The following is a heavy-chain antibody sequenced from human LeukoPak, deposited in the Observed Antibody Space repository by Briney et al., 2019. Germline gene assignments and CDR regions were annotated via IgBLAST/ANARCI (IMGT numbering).Heavy chain of an antibody. CDR3: ARKKAATVKGAFDI. CDR2: IYYSGST. J-gene: IGHJ3*02. D-gene: IGHD4-11*01. Sequence: SETLSLTCTVSGGSISSYYWSWIRQPPGKGLEWIGYIYYSGSTNYNPSLKSRVTISVDTSKNQFSLKLSSVTAADTAVYYCARKKAATVKGAFDIWGQGTMVTVSS. CDR1: GGSISSYY. V-gene: IGHV4-59*12.